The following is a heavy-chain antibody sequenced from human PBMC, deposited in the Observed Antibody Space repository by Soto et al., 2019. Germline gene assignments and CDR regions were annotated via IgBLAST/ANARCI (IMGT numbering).Heavy chain of an antibody. CDR2: IYYAGST. CDR1: RDSMNRYY. V-gene: IGHV4-59*08. Sequence: SLAGTVPRDSMNRYYWSWILLPPGKRLEWIGFIYYAGSTKYNPSLNSRVTISVDTSKNQFSLTVTPVTPPDTTVYYCERPGDPREPNA. J-gene: IGHJ3*01. CDR3: ERPGDPREPNA.